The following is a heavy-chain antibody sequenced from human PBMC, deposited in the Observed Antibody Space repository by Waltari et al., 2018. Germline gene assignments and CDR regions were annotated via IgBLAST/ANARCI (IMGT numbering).Heavy chain of an antibody. D-gene: IGHD3-22*01. V-gene: IGHV4-38-2*02. CDR3: ARGWVVITPYSFDY. J-gene: IGHJ4*02. CDR2: IYLTGST. Sequence: QVQLQESGPGLVKPSETLSLICTVSGYSISSGYYWGWIRQPPGKGLEWIGSIYLTGSTYYNPSLKSRVTISVDTSKNQFSLNLTSVTAADTAVYYCARGWVVITPYSFDYWGLGTLVTVSS. CDR1: GYSISSGYY.